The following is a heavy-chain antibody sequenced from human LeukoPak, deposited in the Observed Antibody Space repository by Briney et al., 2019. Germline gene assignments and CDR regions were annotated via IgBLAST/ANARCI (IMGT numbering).Heavy chain of an antibody. D-gene: IGHD2-2*01. CDR3: VRHRKTYCTTTRCSYYFDY. CDR1: GGSISSTAYY. J-gene: IGHJ4*02. V-gene: IGHV4-39*01. Sequence: SETLSLTCSVSGGSISSTAYYWGWIRQAPRKGLQWIGTIHYSGTTQYNPSLKSRVIISVDTSKNQFSLKVRSVIAADLAVYYCVRHRKTYCTTTRCSYYFDYWGQGALVTVSS. CDR2: IHYSGTT.